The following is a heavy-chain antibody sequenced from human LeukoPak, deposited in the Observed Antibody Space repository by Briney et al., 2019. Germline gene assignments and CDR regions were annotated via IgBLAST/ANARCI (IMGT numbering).Heavy chain of an antibody. CDR1: GGSISNGSYF. J-gene: IGHJ3*02. CDR2: IYISGST. D-gene: IGHD1-26*01. V-gene: IGHV4-61*02. Sequence: SETLSLTCTVSGGSISNGSYFWSWIRQPAGKGLEWIGRIYISGSTNYNASLKSRVTISIDTSKNQLSLKLSSVTAADTAVYYCAREPHSSGSYSGDAFDIWGQGTMVTVSS. CDR3: AREPHSSGSYSGDAFDI.